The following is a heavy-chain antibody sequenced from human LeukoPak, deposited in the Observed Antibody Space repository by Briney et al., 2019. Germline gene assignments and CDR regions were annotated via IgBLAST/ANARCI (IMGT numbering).Heavy chain of an antibody. J-gene: IGHJ3*02. CDR1: GVTFSNFG. CDR3: AKGGSSRDAFDI. Sequence: GGSLRLSCAASGVTFSNFGLHWVRQAPGKGLEWVAFLRNDGISKNYADSVKGRFTISRDNSKNALYLQMNSLRAEDTAVYYCAKGGSSRDAFDIWGQGTMVTVSS. V-gene: IGHV3-30*02. D-gene: IGHD6-19*01. CDR2: LRNDGISK.